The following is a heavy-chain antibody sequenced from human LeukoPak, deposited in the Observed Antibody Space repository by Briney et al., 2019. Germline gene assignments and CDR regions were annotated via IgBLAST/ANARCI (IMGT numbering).Heavy chain of an antibody. CDR2: IYHSGSA. CDR1: GYSISSGYQ. J-gene: IGHJ5*02. Sequence: SETLSLTCAVSGYSISSGYQWAWIRPSPGKGLEWIGSIYHSGSAHYNPSLKSRVTISVETSKKKLSLKMYSVTAADTAVYYCARDPRWLTPDCTSTSCYENYFDPWGQGTLVTVSS. D-gene: IGHD2-2*01. CDR3: ARDPRWLTPDCTSTSCYENYFDP. V-gene: IGHV4-38-2*02.